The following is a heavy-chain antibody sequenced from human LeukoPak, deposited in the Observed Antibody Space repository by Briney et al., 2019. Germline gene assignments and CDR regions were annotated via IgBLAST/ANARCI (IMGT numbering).Heavy chain of an antibody. V-gene: IGHV2-5*01. CDR2: IYWNNDK. CDR3: AQIATYYYDSSGYPLGLFDI. CDR1: GFSLSTSGVG. Sequence: KKSGPTLVNPTQTLTLTCTFSGFSLSTSGVGVGWIRQPPGKALEWLALIYWNNDKRYSPSLKSRLTITKDTSKNQVVLTMTNMDPVDTATYYCAQIATYYYDSSGYPLGLFDIWGQGTMVTVSS. J-gene: IGHJ3*02. D-gene: IGHD3-22*01.